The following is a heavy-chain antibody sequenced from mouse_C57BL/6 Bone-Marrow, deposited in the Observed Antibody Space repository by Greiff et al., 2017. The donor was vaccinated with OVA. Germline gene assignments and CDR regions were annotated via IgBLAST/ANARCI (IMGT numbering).Heavy chain of an antibody. CDR1: GFTFSSYA. V-gene: IGHV5-4*01. CDR2: ISDGGSYT. J-gene: IGHJ3*01. D-gene: IGHD1-1*01. Sequence: EVKLVESGGGLVKPGGSLKLSCAASGFTFSSYAMSWVRQTPEKRLEWVATISDGGSYTYYPDNVKGRFTISRDNAKNNLYLQMSHLKYEDTAMYYCARDRITTDPLAYWGQGTLVTVSA. CDR3: ARDRITTDPLAY.